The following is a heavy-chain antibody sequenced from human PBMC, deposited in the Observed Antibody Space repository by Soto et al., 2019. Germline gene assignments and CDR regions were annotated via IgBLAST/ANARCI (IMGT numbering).Heavy chain of an antibody. J-gene: IGHJ5*02. D-gene: IGHD1-26*01. CDR1: GFTISATG. CDR2: IANDAENYAA. CDR3: AKYSGTSITPAP. V-gene: IGHV3-73*02. Sequence: EVQLVESGGGLVQPGGSLKLSCAASGFTISATGMHWIRQASGKGLEWVGRIANDAENYAATYAALVKGRFTLSRDESKNTAYLQMNGLESQDTAIYYCAKYSGTSITPAPLGQVTFLTVSS.